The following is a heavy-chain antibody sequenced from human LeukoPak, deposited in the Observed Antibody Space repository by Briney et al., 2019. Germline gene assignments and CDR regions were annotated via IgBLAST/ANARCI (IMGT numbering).Heavy chain of an antibody. V-gene: IGHV3-74*01. D-gene: IGHD7-27*01. CDR3: VRDLVYGTGDQRFDY. CDR2: MNSDGSST. J-gene: IGHJ4*02. CDR1: GFIFSSYW. Sequence: GGALRLSCTAPGFIFSSYWMHWVRHPPGKGLEWVSRMNSDGSSTNYADSVKGRLTISRDNAKNTLYLQMNGLRVEDTAVYYCVRDLVYGTGDQRFDYWGQGTLVTVSS.